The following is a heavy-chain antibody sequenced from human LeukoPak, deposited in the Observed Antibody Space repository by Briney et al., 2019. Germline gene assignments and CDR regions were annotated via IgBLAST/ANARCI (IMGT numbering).Heavy chain of an antibody. V-gene: IGHV3-48*02. CDR2: FSSSGNTI. J-gene: IGHJ2*01. CDR1: GFTLSTYS. Sequence: PGGSLRLSCVASGFTLSTYSMNWVRQAPGKGLEWVSFFSSSGNTIYYADSVKGRFTISRDSAKNSLYLQMNSLRDEDTAVYYCARVRGSGLNYWYFDLWGRGTLVTVSS. CDR3: ARVRGSGLNYWYFDL. D-gene: IGHD3-10*01.